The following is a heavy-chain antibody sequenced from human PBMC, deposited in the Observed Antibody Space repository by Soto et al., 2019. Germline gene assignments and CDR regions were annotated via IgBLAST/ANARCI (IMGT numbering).Heavy chain of an antibody. CDR2: INPNSGGT. Sequence: ASVKVSCKASGYTITGYYMHWVRQAPGQGLEWMGWINPNSGGTNYAQKFQGWVTMTRDTSISTAYMELSRLRSDDTAVYYCARDSHVLRYFDWHPHRGEYFQHWGQGTLVTVSS. CDR1: GYTITGYY. D-gene: IGHD3-9*01. J-gene: IGHJ1*01. V-gene: IGHV1-2*04. CDR3: ARDSHVLRYFDWHPHRGEYFQH.